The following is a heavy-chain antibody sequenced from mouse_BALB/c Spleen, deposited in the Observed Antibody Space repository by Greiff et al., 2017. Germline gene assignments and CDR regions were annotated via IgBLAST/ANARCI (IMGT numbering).Heavy chain of an antibody. V-gene: IGHV3-6*02. D-gene: IGHD1-1*01. Sequence: DVQLQESGPGLVKPSQSLSLTCSVTGYSITSGYYWNWIRQFPGNKLEWMGYISYDGSNNYNPSLKNRISITRDTSKNQFFLKLNSVTTEDTATYYCAREGLIITAVEGAYWGQGTLVTVSA. J-gene: IGHJ3*01. CDR2: ISYDGSN. CDR1: GYSITSGYY. CDR3: AREGLIITAVEGAY.